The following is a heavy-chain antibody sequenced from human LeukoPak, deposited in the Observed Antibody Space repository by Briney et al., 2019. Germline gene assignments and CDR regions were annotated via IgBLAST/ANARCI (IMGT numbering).Heavy chain of an antibody. J-gene: IGHJ4*02. CDR2: ISGSGDIT. Sequence: GGSLRLSCAASGFTFTSYAINWVRQAPGKGLEWVSGISGSGDITYYADSVKGRFTISRDNSKSTLYLEMNSLRAEDTAVFYCAKDRHTLRPYYFDYWGQGTLVTVSS. V-gene: IGHV3-23*01. CDR3: AKDRHTLRPYYFDY. D-gene: IGHD2-15*01. CDR1: GFTFTSYA.